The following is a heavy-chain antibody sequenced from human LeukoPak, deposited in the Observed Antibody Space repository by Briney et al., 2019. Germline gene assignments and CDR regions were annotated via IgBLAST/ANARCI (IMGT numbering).Heavy chain of an antibody. CDR3: ARTLRYWFDP. CDR1: GGSISSYY. CDR2: IYYSGST. V-gene: IGHV4-59*01. J-gene: IGHJ5*02. D-gene: IGHD1-14*01. Sequence: SETLSLTCTVSGGSISSYYWSWIRQPPGKGLEWIGYIYYSGSTNYNPSPKSRVTISVDTSKNRFSLKLSSVTAADTAVYYCARTLRYWFDPWGQGTLVTVSS.